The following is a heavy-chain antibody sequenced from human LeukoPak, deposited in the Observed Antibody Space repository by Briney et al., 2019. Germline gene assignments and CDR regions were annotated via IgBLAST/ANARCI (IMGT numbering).Heavy chain of an antibody. J-gene: IGHJ3*02. Sequence: RGSLRLSCAASGFTFSSYAMSWVRHAPAQGLEWVSAISCSGGSTYYADSVKGRFTISRDNSKNTLYLQMNSLIAEETAVYYCAKDRGGIVVVVAATAPDAFDIGGKGTMVTVPS. CDR1: GFTFSSYA. V-gene: IGHV3-23*01. CDR3: AKDRGGIVVVVAATAPDAFDI. D-gene: IGHD2-15*01. CDR2: ISCSGGST.